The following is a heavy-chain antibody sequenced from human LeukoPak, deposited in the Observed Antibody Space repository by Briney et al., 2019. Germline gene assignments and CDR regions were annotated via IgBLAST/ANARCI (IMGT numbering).Heavy chain of an antibody. J-gene: IGHJ3*02. D-gene: IGHD6-13*01. CDR3: ARARQLGLDAFDI. Sequence: SETLSLTCTVSGGSIRSYYWSWIRQPPGKGLEWIGYIYYGGSANYNPSLKSRVTISVDTSKNQFSLKLSSVTAADTAVYYCARARQLGLDAFDIWGQGTMVTVSS. CDR1: GGSIRSYY. CDR2: IYYGGSA. V-gene: IGHV4-59*12.